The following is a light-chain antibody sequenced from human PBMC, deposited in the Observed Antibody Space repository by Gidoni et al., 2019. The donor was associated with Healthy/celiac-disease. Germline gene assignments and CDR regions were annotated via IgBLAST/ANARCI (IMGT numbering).Light chain of an antibody. CDR1: QSISSY. V-gene: IGKV1-39*01. Sequence: DIPMTKSPSSLSASVGDRVTITCRASQSISSYLNCYQQKPGKAPKLLIYAASTLQSGVPSRCSGSGSATDFTLTISSLQPEDFATYYCQQSYSTLWTFGQGTKVEIK. CDR3: QQSYSTLWT. J-gene: IGKJ1*01. CDR2: AAS.